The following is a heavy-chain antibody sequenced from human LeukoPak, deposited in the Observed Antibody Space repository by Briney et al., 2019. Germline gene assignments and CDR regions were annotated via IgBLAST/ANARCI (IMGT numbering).Heavy chain of an antibody. Sequence: KPSETLSLTCTVSGVSVSSYYWSWIRQPPGKGLEWMGYVSYSGSTNYNPSVNSRVTISLDTSRTQFSLKLSSMTAADTAVYYCAGGHYPLEYWGQGTLVTVSS. J-gene: IGHJ4*02. CDR3: AGGHYPLEY. D-gene: IGHD1-26*01. V-gene: IGHV4-59*02. CDR2: VSYSGST. CDR1: GVSVSSYY.